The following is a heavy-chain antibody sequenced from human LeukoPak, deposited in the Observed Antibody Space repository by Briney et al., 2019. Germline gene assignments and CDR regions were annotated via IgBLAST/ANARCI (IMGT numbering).Heavy chain of an antibody. Sequence: GGSLRLSCAAPGFTFSSYSMNWVRQAPGKGLEWGSYISSSSSTIYYADSVKGRFTISRDNAKNSLYLQMNSLRAEDTAVYYCARLAAAGMYNWFDPWGQGTLVTVSS. CDR3: ARLAAAGMYNWFDP. CDR2: ISSSSSTI. D-gene: IGHD6-13*01. V-gene: IGHV3-48*01. CDR1: GFTFSSYS. J-gene: IGHJ5*02.